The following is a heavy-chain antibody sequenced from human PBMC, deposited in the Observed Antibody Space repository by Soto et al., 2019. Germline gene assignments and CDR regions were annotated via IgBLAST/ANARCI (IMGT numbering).Heavy chain of an antibody. V-gene: IGHV3-48*01. D-gene: IGHD3-22*01. CDR1: GFTFSSYA. CDR3: ARDRYDSSGLHY. CDR2: ISPSSTSI. Sequence: GGSLRLSCAASGFTFSSYAMNWVRQSPGKGLEWLSYISPSSTSIYYADSVKGRFTISRDNAKNSLFLQMDSLRPDDTAVYYCARDRYDSSGLHYWGQGTQVTVSS. J-gene: IGHJ4*02.